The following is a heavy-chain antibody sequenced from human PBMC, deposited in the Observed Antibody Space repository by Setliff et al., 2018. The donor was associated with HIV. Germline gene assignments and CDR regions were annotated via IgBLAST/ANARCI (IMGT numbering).Heavy chain of an antibody. Sequence: PEGSLRLSCAASGFTFTDYWMHWVRQVPGQGLVWVSRINVDGSSISYADSVKGRFTISRDNAKNTLFLQMNSLRAEDTAVYYCARRPQDVRSSIDFWVQGTLVTVSS. CDR3: ARRPQDVRSSIDF. J-gene: IGHJ4*02. D-gene: IGHD6-6*01. V-gene: IGHV3-74*01. CDR1: GFTFTDYW. CDR2: INVDGSSI.